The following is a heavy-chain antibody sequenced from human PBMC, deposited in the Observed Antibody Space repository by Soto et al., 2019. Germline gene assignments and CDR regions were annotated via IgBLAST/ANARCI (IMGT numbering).Heavy chain of an antibody. D-gene: IGHD3-16*02. CDR1: GYTFTSYD. CDR2: MNPNSGNT. V-gene: IGHV1-8*01. CDR3: ARGVKVRELSLVSLDYYYYYMDV. J-gene: IGHJ6*03. Sequence: ASVKVSCKASGYTFTSYDINWVRQATGQGLEWMGWMNPNSGNTGYAQKFQGRVTMTRNTSISTAYMELSSLRSEDTAVYYCARGVKVRELSLVSLDYYYYYMDVWGKGTTVTVSS.